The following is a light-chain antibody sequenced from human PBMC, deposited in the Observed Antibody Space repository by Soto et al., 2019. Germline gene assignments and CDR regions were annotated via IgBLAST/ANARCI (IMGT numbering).Light chain of an antibody. V-gene: IGKV3-20*01. CDR2: AAA. J-gene: IGKJ5*01. CDR3: KQYGAPRLVT. Sequence: EIVLTQSPGTLSLSPGEEATLYGRASQCVDSNYLAWYQQKAGQTPRLIFYAAAGSADGSPRIFSGSGFWTGLSHTISKVGPEDLAVYRCKQYGAPRLVTFGQGTRLEIK. CDR1: QCVDSNY.